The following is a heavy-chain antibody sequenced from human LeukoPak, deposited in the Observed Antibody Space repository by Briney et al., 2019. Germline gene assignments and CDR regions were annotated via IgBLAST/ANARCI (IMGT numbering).Heavy chain of an antibody. Sequence: PSETLSLTCAVYGGSFSGYYWSWIRQPPGKGLEWIGEINHSGSTNYNPSLKSRVTISVDTSKNQFSLKLSSVTAADTAVYYCARSMITFDAFDIWGQGTMVTVSS. CDR2: INHSGST. CDR1: GGSFSGYY. V-gene: IGHV4-34*01. CDR3: ARSMITFDAFDI. J-gene: IGHJ3*02. D-gene: IGHD3-16*01.